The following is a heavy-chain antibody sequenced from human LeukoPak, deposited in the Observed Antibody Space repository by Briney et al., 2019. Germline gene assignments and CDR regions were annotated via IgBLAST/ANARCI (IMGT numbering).Heavy chain of an antibody. V-gene: IGHV4-59*01. CDR3: AAGCDEYSSSSALVGNDY. D-gene: IGHD6-6*01. CDR1: AGSISGYY. J-gene: IGHJ4*02. Sequence: SETLSLTCTVSAGSISGYYWGWIRQPPGKGLEWIGNIFYTGNTGYNPSLKSRVTISVDTSKNQFSLKLSSVIAADTAVYYCAAGCDEYSSSSALVGNDYWGQGTLVTVSS. CDR2: IFYTGNT.